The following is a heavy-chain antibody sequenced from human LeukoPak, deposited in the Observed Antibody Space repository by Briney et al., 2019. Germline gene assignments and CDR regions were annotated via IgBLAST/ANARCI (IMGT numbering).Heavy chain of an antibody. CDR1: EFTFSSYG. Sequence: GGSLRLSCAASEFTFSSYGMNWVRQAPGKGLEWVSSIYSSSNYINYADSVKGRFTISRDNAKNSLYLQMNSLRAEDTAVYYCARVSSGWYVDYWGQGTLVTVSS. V-gene: IGHV3-21*01. D-gene: IGHD6-19*01. J-gene: IGHJ4*02. CDR3: ARVSSGWYVDY. CDR2: IYSSSNYI.